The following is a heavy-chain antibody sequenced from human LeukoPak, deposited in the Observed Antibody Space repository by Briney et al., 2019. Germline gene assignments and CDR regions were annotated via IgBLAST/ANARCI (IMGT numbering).Heavy chain of an antibody. V-gene: IGHV1-69*05. J-gene: IGHJ3*02. Sequence: SVKVSCKASGGTFSSYAISWVRQAPGQGLEWMGGIIPIFGTANYAQKFQGRVTITTDESTSTAYMELSSLRSEDTAVYYCARGYYYDSSGYPVWFYAFDIWGQGTMVTVSS. CDR2: IIPIFGTA. D-gene: IGHD3-22*01. CDR3: ARGYYYDSSGYPVWFYAFDI. CDR1: GGTFSSYA.